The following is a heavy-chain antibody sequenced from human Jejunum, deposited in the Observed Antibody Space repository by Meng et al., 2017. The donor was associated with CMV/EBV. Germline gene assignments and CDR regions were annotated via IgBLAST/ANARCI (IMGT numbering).Heavy chain of an antibody. Sequence: SCKASGNSFSNYAMQSVRQAPEGRVGWMGLINASNDNTRYSQKFQGRVTISRDTSASTVYMELSSLTAEDTAVYYCASERWGSGYLDLWGRGSLVTVSS. CDR3: ASERWGSGYLDL. CDR2: INASNDNT. CDR1: GNSFSNYA. D-gene: IGHD4-23*01. J-gene: IGHJ2*01. V-gene: IGHV1-3*01.